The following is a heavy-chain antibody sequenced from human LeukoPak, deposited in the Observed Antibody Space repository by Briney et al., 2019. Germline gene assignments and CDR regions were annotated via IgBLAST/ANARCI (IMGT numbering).Heavy chain of an antibody. CDR1: GGSMNNYY. J-gene: IGHJ4*02. CDR2: IDYRGTT. D-gene: IGHD3-10*01. V-gene: IGHV4-59*01. Sequence: SETLSLTCTVSGGSMNNYYWSWIRQPPGKGMEYIGSIDYRGTTKYNPSLKSRVTISVDTSKNQFSLKLSSVTAADTAVYYCARVGTYGSGSYLSWLDYWGQGTLVTVSS. CDR3: ARVGTYGSGSYLSWLDY.